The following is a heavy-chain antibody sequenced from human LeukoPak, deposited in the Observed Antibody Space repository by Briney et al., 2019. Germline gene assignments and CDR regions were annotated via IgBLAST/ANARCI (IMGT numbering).Heavy chain of an antibody. CDR1: GGSISSSNW. Sequence: SETLSLTCAVSGGSISSSNWWSWVRQPPGKGLEWIGEINHSGSTNYNPSLKSRVTISVDTSKNQFSLKLSSVTAADTAVYYCARAGYKRTFDPWGQGTLVTVSS. V-gene: IGHV4-4*02. J-gene: IGHJ5*02. D-gene: IGHD1-14*01. CDR3: ARAGYKRTFDP. CDR2: INHSGST.